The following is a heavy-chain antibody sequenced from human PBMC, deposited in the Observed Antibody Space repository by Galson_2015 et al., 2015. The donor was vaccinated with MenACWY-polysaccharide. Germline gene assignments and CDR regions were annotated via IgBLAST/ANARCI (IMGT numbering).Heavy chain of an antibody. CDR3: AKTGSGYDDY. V-gene: IGHV3-9*01. CDR1: GFTFDDYA. CDR2: ISWNSGSI. J-gene: IGHJ4*02. D-gene: IGHD5-12*01. Sequence: SLRLSCAASGFTFDDYAMHWVRHAPGKGLEWVSGISWNSGSIGYADSVKGRFTISRDNAKNSLYLQMNSLRAEDTALYYCAKTGSGYDDYWGQGTLVTVSS.